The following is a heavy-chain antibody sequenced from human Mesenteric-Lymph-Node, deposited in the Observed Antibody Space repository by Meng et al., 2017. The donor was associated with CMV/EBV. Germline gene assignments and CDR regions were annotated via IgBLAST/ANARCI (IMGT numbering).Heavy chain of an antibody. CDR3: ARDGEYCTGGSCFLYFGMDV. CDR2: ISSSGSTI. CDR1: GFTFSDNE. J-gene: IGHJ6*02. V-gene: IGHV3-48*03. D-gene: IGHD2-15*01. Sequence: GGSLRLSCAASGFTFSDNEMNWVRQAHGKGLEWVSYISSSGSTIYYADSVKGRFTISRDSAKNSLFLQMNSLRAEDTAVYYCARDGEYCTGGSCFLYFGMDVWGQGTTVTVSS.